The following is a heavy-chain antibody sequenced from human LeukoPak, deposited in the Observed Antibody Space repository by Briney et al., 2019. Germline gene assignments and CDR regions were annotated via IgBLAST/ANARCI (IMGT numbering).Heavy chain of an antibody. Sequence: GGSLRLSCAASGFTFSRYSVNWVRQAPGKGLEWVSSISSSSSYIYYADSVKGRFTTSRDDAKNSLYLQMNSLKAEDTAVYYCAKGHYYGSGSYWVWGQGTLVTVSS. V-gene: IGHV3-21*04. J-gene: IGHJ4*02. CDR3: AKGHYYGSGSYWV. CDR2: ISSSSSYI. CDR1: GFTFSRYS. D-gene: IGHD3-10*01.